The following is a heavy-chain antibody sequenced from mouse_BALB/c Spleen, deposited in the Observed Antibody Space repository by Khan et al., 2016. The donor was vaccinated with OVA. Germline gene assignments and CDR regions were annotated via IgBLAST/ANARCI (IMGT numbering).Heavy chain of an antibody. CDR2: IFPGDDST. V-gene: IGHV1-85*01. CDR1: GYTFTNYD. CDR3: ARRRGSMDY. Sequence: QVQLQQSGTELVKPGASVKLSCKADGYTFTNYDINWVRQRPEQGLEWIGWIFPGDDSTKYNEKFKDKATLTTDKSSSTAYMQLSRLTSEDSAVYFSARRRGSMDYWGQGTSVTVSS. J-gene: IGHJ4*01.